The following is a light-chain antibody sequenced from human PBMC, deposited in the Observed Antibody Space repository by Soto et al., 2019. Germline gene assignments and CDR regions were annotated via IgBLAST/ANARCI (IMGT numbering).Light chain of an antibody. CDR2: EVS. CDR3: SSYTSSSTVV. Sequence: QSVLTQPASVSGSPGQSITISCTGTSSDVGGYNYVSWYQQRPGKAPKLMIYEVSNRPSGVSNRSSGSKSGNTASLTISGLQAEDEADYYCSSYTSSSTVVFGGGTKVTVL. CDR1: SSDVGGYNY. J-gene: IGLJ2*01. V-gene: IGLV2-14*01.